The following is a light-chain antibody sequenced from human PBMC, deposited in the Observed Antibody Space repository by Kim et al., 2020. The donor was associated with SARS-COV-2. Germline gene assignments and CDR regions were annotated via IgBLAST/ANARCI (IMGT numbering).Light chain of an antibody. CDR2: GAS. V-gene: IGKV3-15*01. CDR1: QSVSSN. Sequence: SVSPGERATLSCRASQSVSSNLAWYQQKPGQAPRLLIYGASTRATGIRARFSGSGSGTEFTLTISSLQSEDFAIYYCQQYNKGRTFGQGTKVDIK. CDR3: QQYNKGRT. J-gene: IGKJ1*01.